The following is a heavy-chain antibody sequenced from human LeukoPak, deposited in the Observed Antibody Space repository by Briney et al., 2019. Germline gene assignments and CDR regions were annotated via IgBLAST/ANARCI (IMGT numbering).Heavy chain of an antibody. CDR1: GGSISSGGYY. CDR2: IYYSGST. J-gene: IGHJ4*02. Sequence: SETLSLTCTVSGGSISSGGYYWSWIRQHPGKGLEWIGYIYYSGSTYYNPSLKSRVTISVDTSKNQFSLKLSSVTAADTAVYYCAGISGTTDELDYWDQGTLVTVSS. CDR3: AGISGTTDELDY. D-gene: IGHD1-7*01. V-gene: IGHV4-31*03.